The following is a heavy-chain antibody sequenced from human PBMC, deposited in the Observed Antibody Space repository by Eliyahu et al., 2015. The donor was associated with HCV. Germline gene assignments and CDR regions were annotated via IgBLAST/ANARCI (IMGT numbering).Heavy chain of an antibody. Sequence: QVQLQQWGAGLLKPSETLSLTCAVYGGSFSGYYWSWIRQPPGKGLEWIGEINHSGSTHYNPSLKSRVTISVDTPKNQFSLKLSSVTAADTAVYYCAREDGSRTKPERGWFDPWGQGTLVTVSS. D-gene: IGHD5-24*01. J-gene: IGHJ5*02. V-gene: IGHV4-34*01. CDR2: INHSGST. CDR3: AREDGSRTKPERGWFDP. CDR1: GGSFSGYY.